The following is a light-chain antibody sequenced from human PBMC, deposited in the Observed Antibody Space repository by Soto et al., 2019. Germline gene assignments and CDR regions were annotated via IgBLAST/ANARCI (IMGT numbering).Light chain of an antibody. Sequence: DIVMTQSPDSLAVSLGERATINCKSSQSVLYSSNNKNYLDWYQQKPGQPPKLLIYWASTRESVVPDRCSGSGSGTDFTLTISSLQDEDVAVYYCQQYYSTLSLTFGGGTKVEIK. CDR1: QSVLYSSNNKNY. CDR3: QQYYSTLSLT. V-gene: IGKV4-1*01. J-gene: IGKJ4*01. CDR2: WAS.